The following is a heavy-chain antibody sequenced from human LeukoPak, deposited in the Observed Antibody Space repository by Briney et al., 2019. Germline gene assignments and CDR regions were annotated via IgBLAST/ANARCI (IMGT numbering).Heavy chain of an antibody. CDR1: GGSISSSAYH. CDR2: IHSSGST. D-gene: IGHD5-24*01. J-gene: IGHJ4*02. CDR3: ARIGEGDGYNYPYFDY. Sequence: SETLSLTCTVSGGSISSSAYHWGWIRQPPGKGLEWIGSIHSSGSTYYNPSPKSRVTISVRTSKNQFSLKLSSVTAADTAVYYCARIGEGDGYNYPYFDYWGQGTLVTVSS. V-gene: IGHV4-39*01.